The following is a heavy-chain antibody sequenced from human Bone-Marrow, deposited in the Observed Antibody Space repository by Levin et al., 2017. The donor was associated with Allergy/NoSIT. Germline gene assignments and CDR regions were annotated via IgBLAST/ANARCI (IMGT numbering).Heavy chain of an antibody. CDR2: ISGSGSIT. CDR3: AKDRDSSSARAYGLDV. V-gene: IGHV3-23*02. CDR1: GFTFSTYA. D-gene: IGHD3-22*01. J-gene: IGHJ6*02. Sequence: PGGSLRLSCAASGFTFSTYAMTWVRQAPGKGLEWICSISGSGSITYYGDSVKGRVTISRDNSRDTLYLQMNSLRAEDTAVYFCAKDRDSSSARAYGLDVWGQGTTVTVSS.